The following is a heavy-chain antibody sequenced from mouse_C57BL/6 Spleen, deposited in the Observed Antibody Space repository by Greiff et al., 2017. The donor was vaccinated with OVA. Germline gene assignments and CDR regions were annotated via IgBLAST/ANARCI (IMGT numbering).Heavy chain of an antibody. Sequence: EVHLVESGPELVKPGASVKIPCKASGYTFTDYNMDWVKQSHGKSLEWIGDINPNNGGTIYNQKFKGKATLTVDKSSSTAYMELRSLTSEDTAVYYCARSGDYDDWFAYWGQGTLVTVSA. CDR3: ARSGDYDDWFAY. CDR2: INPNNGGT. V-gene: IGHV1-18*01. CDR1: GYTFTDYN. D-gene: IGHD2-4*01. J-gene: IGHJ3*01.